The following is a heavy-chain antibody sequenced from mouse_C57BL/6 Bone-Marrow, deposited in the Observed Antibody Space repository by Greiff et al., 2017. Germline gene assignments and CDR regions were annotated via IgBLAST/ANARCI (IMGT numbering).Heavy chain of an antibody. V-gene: IGHV7-3*01. CDR1: GFTFTDYY. J-gene: IGHJ4*01. CDR3: ARYTSYAFYAMDY. Sequence: EVKLMESGGGLVQPGGSLSLSCAASGFTFTDYYMSWVRQPPGKALEWLGFIRNKANGYTTEYSASVKGRFTISRDNSQSILYLQMNALRAEYSATYYCARYTSYAFYAMDYWGQGTSVTVSS. CDR2: IRNKANGYTT. D-gene: IGHD6-5*01.